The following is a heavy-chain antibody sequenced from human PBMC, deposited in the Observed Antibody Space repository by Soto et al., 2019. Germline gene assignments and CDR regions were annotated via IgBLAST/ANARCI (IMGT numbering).Heavy chain of an antibody. CDR1: GGSFSGYY. CDR3: ARSTRRDYDFWSARLRNNWFDP. CDR2: INHSGST. Sequence: TSETLSLTCAVYGGSFSGYYWSWIRQPPGKGLEWIGEINHSGSTNYNPSLKSRVTISVDTSKNQFSLKLSSVTAADTAVYYCARSTRRDYDFWSARLRNNWFDPWGQGTLVTVS. V-gene: IGHV4-34*01. D-gene: IGHD3-3*01. J-gene: IGHJ5*02.